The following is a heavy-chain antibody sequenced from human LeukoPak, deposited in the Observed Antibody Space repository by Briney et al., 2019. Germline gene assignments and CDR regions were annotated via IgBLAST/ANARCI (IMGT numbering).Heavy chain of an antibody. CDR2: ISYDGSNK. Sequence: GGSLRLSCAASGFTFSSYAMHWVRQAPGKGLEWVAVISYDGSNKYYADSVKGRFTISRDNSKNTLYLQMNSLRAEDTAVYYCMTAAGIAYWGQGTLVTVSS. D-gene: IGHD6-13*01. CDR3: MTAAGIAY. CDR1: GFTFSSYA. J-gene: IGHJ4*02. V-gene: IGHV3-30*04.